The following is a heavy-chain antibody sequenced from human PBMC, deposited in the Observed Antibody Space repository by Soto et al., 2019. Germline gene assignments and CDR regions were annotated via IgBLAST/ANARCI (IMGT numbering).Heavy chain of an antibody. CDR2: INAGNGNT. CDR1: GYTFTSHA. J-gene: IGHJ6*02. CDR3: ARVGAGIVGGMDV. Sequence: XSVKVSCKASGYTFTSHAMHWVRQAPGQRLEWMGWINAGNGNTKYSQKFQGRVTITRDTSASTAYMELSSLRSEDTAVYYCARVGAGIVGGMDVWGQGTTVTVSS. V-gene: IGHV1-3*01. D-gene: IGHD2-15*01.